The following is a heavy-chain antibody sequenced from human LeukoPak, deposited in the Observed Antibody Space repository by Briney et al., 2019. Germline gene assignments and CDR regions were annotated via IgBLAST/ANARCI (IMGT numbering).Heavy chain of an antibody. J-gene: IGHJ4*02. D-gene: IGHD3-22*01. CDR3: ARDPYDSSGYWYYFDY. Sequence: ASVKVSCKVSGYTLTELSMHWVRQAPGKGLEWMGGFDPEDGETIYAQKFQGRVTMTEDTSTDTAYMELSSLRSDDTAVYYCARDPYDSSGYWYYFDYWGQGTLVTVSS. V-gene: IGHV1-24*01. CDR1: GYTLTELS. CDR2: FDPEDGET.